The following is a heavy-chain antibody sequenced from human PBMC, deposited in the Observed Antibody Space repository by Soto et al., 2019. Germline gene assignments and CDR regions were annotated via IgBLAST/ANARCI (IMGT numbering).Heavy chain of an antibody. CDR3: AREGRAEYQLHTYFDY. D-gene: IGHD2-2*01. Sequence: GASVKVSCKASGYTFTSYGIIWVRQAPGQGLEWMGWISAYNGNTNYAQKLQGRVTMTTDTSTSTAYMELRSLRSDDTAVYYCAREGRAEYQLHTYFDYWGQGTLVTVSS. J-gene: IGHJ4*02. V-gene: IGHV1-18*01. CDR2: ISAYNGNT. CDR1: GYTFTSYG.